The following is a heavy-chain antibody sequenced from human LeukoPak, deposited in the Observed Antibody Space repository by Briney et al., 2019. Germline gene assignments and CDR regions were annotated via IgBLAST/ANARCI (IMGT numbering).Heavy chain of an antibody. D-gene: IGHD3-10*01. J-gene: IGHJ5*02. CDR1: GGTFSSYD. CDR3: ARVYGSGSYYVAVNWFDP. Sequence: SVKVSCKASGGTFSSYDISGVRQAPGQGLEWMGGIIPIFGTANYAQKFQGRVTITTDESTSTAYMELSSLRSEDTAVYYCARVYGSGSYYVAVNWFDPWGQGTLVTVSS. CDR2: IIPIFGTA. V-gene: IGHV1-69*05.